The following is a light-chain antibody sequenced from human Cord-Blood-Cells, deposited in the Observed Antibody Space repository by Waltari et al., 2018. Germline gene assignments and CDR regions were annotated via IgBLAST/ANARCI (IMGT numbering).Light chain of an antibody. V-gene: IGLV2-14*01. CDR3: SSYTSSSTLYV. CDR2: EVS. Sequence: QSALTQPASVSGSPGQSITISCTGTSSDVGGYNYVSWYQQHPGKAPKLMIYEVSNRPAGVSNRFLGSKSGNTASLTISGLQAEDEADYYCSSYTSSSTLYVFGTGTKVTVL. J-gene: IGLJ1*01. CDR1: SSDVGGYNY.